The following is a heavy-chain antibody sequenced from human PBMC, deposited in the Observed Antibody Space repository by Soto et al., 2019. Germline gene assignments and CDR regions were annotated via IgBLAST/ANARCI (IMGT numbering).Heavy chain of an antibody. D-gene: IGHD1-1*01. V-gene: IGHV4-4*02. CDR2: NSRSEGS. CDR1: GGSITNTKW. Sequence: QVQLQESGPGLVKPSGTLSLSCAVSGGSITNTKWWTWVRQAPGKGLEWIGENSRSEGSNYNPSLKGLVAMSLETNNNLFSLRLSSVTAADTAVYYCATQTISYTWDVWGQGTTVTVS. CDR3: ATQTISYTWDV. J-gene: IGHJ6*02.